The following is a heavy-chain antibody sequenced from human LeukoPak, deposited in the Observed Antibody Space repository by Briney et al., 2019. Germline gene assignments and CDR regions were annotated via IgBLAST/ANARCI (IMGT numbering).Heavy chain of an antibody. CDR2: IKQDGHER. CDR1: GFTFSSYW. V-gene: IGHV3-7*03. Sequence: PGGSLRLSCTASGFTFSSYWMSWVRQTPGKGLEWVANIKQDGHERFYVDSVKGRFTISRDNAKNSLYLEMNRLTADDTAVYYCAREGIWGQATLVTVSS. CDR3: AREGI. J-gene: IGHJ4*02.